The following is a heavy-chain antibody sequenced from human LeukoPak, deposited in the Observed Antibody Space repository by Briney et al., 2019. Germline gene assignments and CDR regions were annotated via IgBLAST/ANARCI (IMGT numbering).Heavy chain of an antibody. CDR3: AKDLFRAVASYLDY. D-gene: IGHD6-19*01. CDR1: GFTFSSYA. J-gene: IGHJ4*02. V-gene: IGHV3-23*01. CDR2: ISGSGGST. Sequence: GGSLRLSCAASGFTFSSYAMSWVRQAPGKGLEWVSAISGSGGSTYHADSVKGRFTISRDNSKNTLYLQMNSLRAEDTAVYYCAKDLFRAVASYLDYWGQGTLVTVSS.